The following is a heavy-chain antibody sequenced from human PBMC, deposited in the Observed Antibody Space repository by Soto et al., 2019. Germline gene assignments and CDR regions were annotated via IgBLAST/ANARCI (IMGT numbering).Heavy chain of an antibody. CDR1: GFTFSSYG. CDR3: AHSSSWYYFDY. V-gene: IGHV3-33*01. Sequence: QVQLVESGGGVVQPGRSLRLSCAASGFTFSSYGMHWVRQPAGKGLEWVAVKWFDRSNKHYADSVKGRFTISRDNSKNTLYLQMNSLRAEDTAVYYCAHSSSWYYFDYWGQGTLVTVSS. CDR2: KWFDRSNK. D-gene: IGHD6-13*01. J-gene: IGHJ4*02.